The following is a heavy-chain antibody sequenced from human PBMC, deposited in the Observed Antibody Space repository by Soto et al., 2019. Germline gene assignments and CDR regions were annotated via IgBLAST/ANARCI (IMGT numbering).Heavy chain of an antibody. CDR1: GFTFSSYG. CDR2: IWYDGSNK. J-gene: IGHJ4*02. Sequence: GASLRLYCAASGFTFSSYGMHWVRQAPGKGLEWVAVIWYDGSNKYYADSVKGRFTISRDNSKNTLYLQMNSLRAEDTAVYYCARLDYGDYVNALFFDYCGQGTLVTVSS. D-gene: IGHD4-17*01. V-gene: IGHV3-33*01. CDR3: ARLDYGDYVNALFFDY.